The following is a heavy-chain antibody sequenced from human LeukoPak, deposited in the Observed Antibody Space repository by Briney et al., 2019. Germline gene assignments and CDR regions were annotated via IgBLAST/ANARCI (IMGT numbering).Heavy chain of an antibody. Sequence: SETLSLTCTVSGGSISSYYWSWIRQPAGKGLEWIGRIYTSGSTNYNPSLKSRVTISVDTSKNQFSLKLSSVTAADTAVYYCARVAYYDFWSGSDAFDIWGQGTMVTVSS. CDR1: GGSISSYY. D-gene: IGHD3-3*01. CDR2: IYTSGST. V-gene: IGHV4-4*07. J-gene: IGHJ3*02. CDR3: ARVAYYDFWSGSDAFDI.